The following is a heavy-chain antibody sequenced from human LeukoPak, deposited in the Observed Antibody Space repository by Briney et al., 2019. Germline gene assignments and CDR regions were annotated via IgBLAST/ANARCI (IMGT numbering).Heavy chain of an antibody. V-gene: IGHV6-1*01. J-gene: IGHJ6*02. CDR3: ARAVFTSGRSSPMDV. CDR1: GDSVSSDSAT. CDR2: TYYRSKWYN. D-gene: IGHD1-26*01. Sequence: SQTLSLTCAISGDSVSSDSATWNWIRQSPSRGLEWLGRTYYRSKWYNDYAVSVKSRMTINPDTSKNLFSLQLNFVTPEDTAVYYCARAVFTSGRSSPMDVWGQGTAVTVSS.